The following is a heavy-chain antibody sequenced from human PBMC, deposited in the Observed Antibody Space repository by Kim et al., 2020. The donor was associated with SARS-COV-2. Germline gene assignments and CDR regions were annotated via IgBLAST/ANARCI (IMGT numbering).Heavy chain of an antibody. Sequence: SQTLSLTCAISGDSVSSNSAAWSWFRQSPSSGLEWLGRTYYRSKWYNDYAIFVRSRITITSDTSKNQFSLQLSSVTPEDTAVYYCAREATGRLDYFDYWGQGALDPVSS. J-gene: IGHJ4*02. CDR1: GDSVSSNSAA. D-gene: IGHD1-26*01. CDR2: TYYRSKWYN. CDR3: AREATGRLDYFDY. V-gene: IGHV6-1*01.